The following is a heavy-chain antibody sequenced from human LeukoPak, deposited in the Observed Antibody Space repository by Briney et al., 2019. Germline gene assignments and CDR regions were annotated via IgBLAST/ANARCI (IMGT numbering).Heavy chain of an antibody. CDR2: IYSGGST. CDR1: GFTVSSNY. J-gene: IGHJ4*02. V-gene: IGHV3-53*01. D-gene: IGHD1-26*01. CDR3: AKDLWEWSEYYFDY. Sequence: GGSLRLSCAASGFTVSSNYMSWVRQAPGKGLEWVSVIYSGGSTYYADSVKGRFTISRDNSKNTLYLQMNSLRAEDTAVYYCAKDLWEWSEYYFDYWGQGTLVTVSS.